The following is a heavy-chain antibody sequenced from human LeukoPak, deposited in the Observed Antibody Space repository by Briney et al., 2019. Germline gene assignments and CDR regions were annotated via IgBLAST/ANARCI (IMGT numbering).Heavy chain of an antibody. CDR1: GGSISSSSYY. J-gene: IGHJ5*02. Sequence: SETLSLTCTVSGGSISSSSYYWSWIRQPPGKGLEWIGYIYYSGSTNYNPSLKSRVTISVDTSKNQFSLKLSSVTAADTAVYYCASVGPRFWSGYYTRRNWFDPWGQGTLVTVSS. D-gene: IGHD3-3*01. CDR2: IYYSGST. CDR3: ASVGPRFWSGYYTRRNWFDP. V-gene: IGHV4-61*01.